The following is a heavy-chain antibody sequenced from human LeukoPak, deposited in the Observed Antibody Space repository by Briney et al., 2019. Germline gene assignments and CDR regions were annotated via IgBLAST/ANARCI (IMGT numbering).Heavy chain of an antibody. CDR3: ATNDDDYYDSSGYFDY. CDR1: GFTFSSYA. J-gene: IGHJ4*02. V-gene: IGHV3-23*01. Sequence: GGSLRLSCAASGFTFSSYAMSWVRQAPGKGLEWVSAISDSGGSTYYADSVKGRFIISRDNSKNTLYLQMNSLRAEDTAVYYCATNDDDYYDSSGYFDYWGQGTLVTVSS. D-gene: IGHD3-22*01. CDR2: ISDSGGST.